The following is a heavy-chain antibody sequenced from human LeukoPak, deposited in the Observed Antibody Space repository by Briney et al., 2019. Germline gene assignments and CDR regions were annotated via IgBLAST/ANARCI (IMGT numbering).Heavy chain of an antibody. CDR3: RVTTNYYYGMDV. J-gene: IGHJ6*02. Sequence: GASVKVSCKASGYTFTGYYMHWVRQAPGQGLEWMGRINPNSGGTNYAQKFQGRVTMTRDTSISTAYMELSRLRSDDTAVYYCRVTTNYYYGMDVWGQGTTVTVSS. V-gene: IGHV1-2*06. D-gene: IGHD4-11*01. CDR1: GYTFTGYY. CDR2: INPNSGGT.